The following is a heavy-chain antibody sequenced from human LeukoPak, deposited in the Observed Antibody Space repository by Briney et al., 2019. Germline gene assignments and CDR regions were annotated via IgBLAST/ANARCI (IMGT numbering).Heavy chain of an antibody. CDR2: INHSGST. CDR1: GGSFSGYY. CDR3: ARGMYDSSGYYYGGNAAPVDY. V-gene: IGHV4-34*01. Sequence: SETLSLTCAVYGGSFSGYYWSWIRQPPGKGLEWIGEINHSGSTNYNPSLKSRVTISVDTSKNQFSLKLSSVTAADTAVYYCARGMYDSSGYYYGGNAAPVDYWGQGTLVTVSS. J-gene: IGHJ4*02. D-gene: IGHD3-22*01.